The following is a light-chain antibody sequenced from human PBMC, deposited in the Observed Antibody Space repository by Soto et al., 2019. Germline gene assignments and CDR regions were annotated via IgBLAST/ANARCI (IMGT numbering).Light chain of an antibody. CDR2: KDS. CDR3: QSADSSGTYRV. J-gene: IGLJ3*02. CDR1: ALPKQY. Sequence: YELTQPPAVSGSPGQTARITCSGDALPKQYAYWYQQKPGQAPVLVIYKDSERPSGIPERFSGSSSGTTVTLTISGVQAEDEADYYCQSADSSGTYRVFGGGTKLTVL. V-gene: IGLV3-25*03.